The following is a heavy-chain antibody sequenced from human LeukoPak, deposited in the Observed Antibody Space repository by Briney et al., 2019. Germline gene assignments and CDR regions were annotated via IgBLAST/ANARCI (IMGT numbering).Heavy chain of an antibody. V-gene: IGHV3-23*01. J-gene: IGHJ4*02. D-gene: IGHD3-3*01. CDR2: ISGSGGST. CDR3: ARRGGFYDFSDY. CDR1: GFTFSSYA. Sequence: GGSLRLSCAASGFTFSSYAMSWVRQAPGKGLEWVSAISGSGGSTYYADSVKGRFTISRDNSKNTLYLQMNSLRAEDTAVYYCARRGGFYDFSDYWGQGTLVTVSS.